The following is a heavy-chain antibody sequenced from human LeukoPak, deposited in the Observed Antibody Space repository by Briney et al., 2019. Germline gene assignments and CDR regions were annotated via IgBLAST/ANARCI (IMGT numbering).Heavy chain of an antibody. D-gene: IGHD6-6*01. CDR3: ARSSQGTYYYYGMDV. Sequence: PGGSLRLSCAASGFTFSSYSMNWVRQAPGKGLEWVSSISSSSSYIYYADSVKGRFTISRDNAKNSLYLQMNSLRAEDTAVYYCARSSQGTYYYYGMDVWGQGTTVTVSS. CDR2: ISSSSSYI. V-gene: IGHV3-21*01. J-gene: IGHJ6*02. CDR1: GFTFSSYS.